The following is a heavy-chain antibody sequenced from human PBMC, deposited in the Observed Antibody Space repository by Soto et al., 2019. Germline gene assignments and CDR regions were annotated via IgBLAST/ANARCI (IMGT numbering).Heavy chain of an antibody. CDR3: AHRLTSRWATSWYT. CDR2: IYWDDDK. D-gene: IGHD6-13*01. V-gene: IGHV2-5*02. CDR1: GLSLSTSGVG. J-gene: IGHJ4*02. Sequence: QITLKESGPTLVKPTQTLTLTCAFSGLSLSTSGVGVGWIRQPPGKALEWLAYIYWDDDKGYSPSLKSRLSITKDTSKNQVVLTMTNIDPVDTGTYYCAHRLTSRWATSWYTWGRGILVTVSS.